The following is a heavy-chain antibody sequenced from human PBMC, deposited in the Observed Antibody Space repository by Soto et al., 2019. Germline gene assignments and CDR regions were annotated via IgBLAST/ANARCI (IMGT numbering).Heavy chain of an antibody. CDR3: AKDLGSGTYSLYYFDY. CDR2: IYYNGNT. CDR1: GFTVSNNH. Sequence: GGSLRLSCAASGFTVSNNHMTWVRQAPGRGPEWVSTIYYNGNTFYADSVKGRFTISRDNSKNTLYLQMNSLRAEDTAVYYCAKDLGSGTYSLYYFDYWGQGTLVTVSS. D-gene: IGHD3-10*01. V-gene: IGHV3-53*01. J-gene: IGHJ4*02.